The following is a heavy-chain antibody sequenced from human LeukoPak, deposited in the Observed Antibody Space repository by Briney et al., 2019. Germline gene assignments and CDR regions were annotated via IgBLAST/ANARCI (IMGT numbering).Heavy chain of an antibody. V-gene: IGHV1-46*01. CDR1: GYTFTSYY. Sequence: ASVKVSCKASGYTFTSYYMHWVRQAPGQGLEWMGIINPSGGSTSYAQKFQGRVTMTRDMSTSTVYMELSSLRSEDTAVYYCARDKLMVYYYDSSGYYSGGADYWGQGTLVTVSS. CDR3: ARDKLMVYYYDSSGYYSGGADY. J-gene: IGHJ4*02. CDR2: INPSGGST. D-gene: IGHD3-22*01.